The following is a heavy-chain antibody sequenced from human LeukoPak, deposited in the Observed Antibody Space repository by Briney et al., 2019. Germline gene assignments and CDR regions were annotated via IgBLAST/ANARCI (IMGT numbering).Heavy chain of an antibody. Sequence: SETLSLTCTVSGGSISSGSYYWSWIRQPAGKGLEWIGRIYTSGSTNYNPSLKSRVTISVDTPKNQFSLKLSSVTAADTAVYYCARSGSGYLRYYFDYWGQGTLVTVSS. J-gene: IGHJ4*02. D-gene: IGHD5-12*01. CDR3: ARSGSGYLRYYFDY. V-gene: IGHV4-61*02. CDR2: IYTSGST. CDR1: GGSISSGSYY.